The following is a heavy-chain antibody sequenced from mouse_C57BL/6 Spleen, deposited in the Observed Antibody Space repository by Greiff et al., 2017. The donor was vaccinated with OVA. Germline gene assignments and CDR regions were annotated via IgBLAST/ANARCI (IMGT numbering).Heavy chain of an antibody. CDR2: ISDGGSYT. CDR3: AREGLRRDYAMDY. Sequence: DVMLVESGGGLVKPGGSLKLSCAASGFTFSSYAMSWVRQTPEKRLEWVATISDGGSYTYYPDNVKGRFTISRDNAKNNLYLQMSHLKSEDTAMYYCAREGLRRDYAMDYWGQGTSVTVSS. J-gene: IGHJ4*01. D-gene: IGHD2-2*01. CDR1: GFTFSSYA. V-gene: IGHV5-4*01.